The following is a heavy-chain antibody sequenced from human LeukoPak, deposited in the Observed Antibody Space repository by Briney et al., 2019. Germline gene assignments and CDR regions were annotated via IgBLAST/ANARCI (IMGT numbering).Heavy chain of an antibody. CDR3: AKGSSGWYVDNWFDP. V-gene: IGHV3-23*01. D-gene: IGHD6-19*01. Sequence: PGGSLRLSCAASGFTFSSYAMSWVRQAPGEGLEWVSAISGSGGSTYYADSVKGRFTISRDNSKNTLYPQMNSLRAEDTAVYYCAKGSSGWYVDNWFDPWGQGTLVTVSS. J-gene: IGHJ5*02. CDR1: GFTFSSYA. CDR2: ISGSGGST.